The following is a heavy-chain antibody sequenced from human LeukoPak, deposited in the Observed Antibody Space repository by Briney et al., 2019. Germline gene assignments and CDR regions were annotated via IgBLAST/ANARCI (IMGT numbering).Heavy chain of an antibody. V-gene: IGHV1-2*02. CDR2: INPNSGGT. CDR3: ARDGHAPAVDLDY. Sequence: ASVKVSCKPSGYTFSVYFIHWVRQAPGQGLEWMGWINPNSGGTNYAQKFRGRVTMTRDTYISTAYMELSRLRSDDTAVYYCARDGHAPAVDLDYWGQGILVTVSS. D-gene: IGHD2-2*01. J-gene: IGHJ4*02. CDR1: GYTFSVYF.